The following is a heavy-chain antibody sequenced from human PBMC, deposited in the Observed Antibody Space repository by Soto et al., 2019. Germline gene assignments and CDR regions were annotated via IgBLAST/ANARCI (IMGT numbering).Heavy chain of an antibody. CDR2: ISANDVGT. Sequence: GGSLRLSCTASGFTFSTYSMNWARQAPGKGLEWVSLISANDVGTYYAESVKTRFTISTDQSRNTVYLQMDSLRADDTAIYYCAKAKNDYNWDNRPPFDYWGQGTLVTVSS. CDR3: AKAKNDYNWDNRPPFDY. D-gene: IGHD1-20*01. J-gene: IGHJ4*02. V-gene: IGHV3-23*01. CDR1: GFTFSTYS.